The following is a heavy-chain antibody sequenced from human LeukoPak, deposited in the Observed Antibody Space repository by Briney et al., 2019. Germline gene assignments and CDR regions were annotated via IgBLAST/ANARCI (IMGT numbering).Heavy chain of an antibody. CDR2: IYPDDSDT. V-gene: IGHV5-51*01. D-gene: IGHD6-19*01. CDR3: ARPSSGWSIYDY. Sequence: GESLKISCSGSGYNFTNYWIGWVRQMPGKGLEWMGIIYPDDSDTRYSPSFQGQVTISADKSVSAAYLQWSSLKASDTAMYYCARPSSGWSIYDYWGQGTLVTVSS. CDR1: GYNFTNYW. J-gene: IGHJ4*02.